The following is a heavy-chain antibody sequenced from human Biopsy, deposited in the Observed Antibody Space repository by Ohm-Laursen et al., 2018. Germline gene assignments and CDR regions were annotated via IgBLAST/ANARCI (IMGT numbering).Heavy chain of an antibody. CDR1: EFTFSNYW. CDR3: ARATTDGWSYYGY. D-gene: IGHD1-26*01. CDR2: ISGDGNRT. V-gene: IGHV3-74*01. J-gene: IGHJ4*02. Sequence: SLRLSCAASEFTFSNYWMHWVRQVPGKGLVWVARISGDGNRTNYADSVKGRFTISRDNAKNTLHLEMNSLRAEDTAVYHCARATTDGWSYYGYWGQGTLVTVSP.